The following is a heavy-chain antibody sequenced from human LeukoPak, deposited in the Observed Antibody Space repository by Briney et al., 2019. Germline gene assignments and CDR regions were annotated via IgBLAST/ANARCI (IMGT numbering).Heavy chain of an antibody. J-gene: IGHJ4*02. Sequence: PGGSLRLSCAASGFTFSSYSMNWVRQAPGKGLECVSYISSSSSTIYYADSVKGRFTISRDNAKNSLYLQLNSLRDEDTAQYYCAREPYGSGSYNFDYWGQGTLVTVSS. CDR2: ISSSSSTI. V-gene: IGHV3-48*02. CDR3: AREPYGSGSYNFDY. D-gene: IGHD3-10*01. CDR1: GFTFSSYS.